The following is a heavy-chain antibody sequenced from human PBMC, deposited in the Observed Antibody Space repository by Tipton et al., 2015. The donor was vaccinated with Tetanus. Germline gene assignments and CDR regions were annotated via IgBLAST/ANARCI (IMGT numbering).Heavy chain of an antibody. CDR1: GFTFSSYS. J-gene: IGHJ4*02. CDR2: ISSSSSYI. D-gene: IGHD3-22*01. Sequence: SLRLSCAASGFTFSSYSMNWVRQAPGKGLEWVSSISSSSSYIYYADSVKGRFTISRDNAKNSLYLQMNSLRAEDTAVYYCARDDYYDSSGYYRDYWGQGTLVTVSS. CDR3: ARDDYYDSSGYYRDY. V-gene: IGHV3-21*01.